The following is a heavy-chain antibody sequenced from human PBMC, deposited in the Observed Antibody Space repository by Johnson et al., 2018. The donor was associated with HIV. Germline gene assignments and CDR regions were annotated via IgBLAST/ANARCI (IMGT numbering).Heavy chain of an antibody. D-gene: IGHD3-16*02. V-gene: IGHV3-20*04. Sequence: VQLVESGGGVVQPGGSLRLSCAASGFTFSSYGMHWVRQAPGKGLEWVSGINWNGGSTGYADSVKGRFTISRDNAKNSLYLQMNSLRAEDTALYYWARGIMITFGGVIAHEAFDIWGQGTMVIVSS. J-gene: IGHJ3*02. CDR2: INWNGGST. CDR3: ARGIMITFGGVIAHEAFDI. CDR1: GFTFSSYG.